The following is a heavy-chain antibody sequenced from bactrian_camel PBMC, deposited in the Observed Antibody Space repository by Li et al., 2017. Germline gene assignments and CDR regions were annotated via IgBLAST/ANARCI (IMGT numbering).Heavy chain of an antibody. CDR2: IDSDGLA. CDR3: AADRSPGGSWYGIDFAY. D-gene: IGHD6*01. Sequence: DVQLVESGGGLVQPGGSLRLSCAASGYTYSSYCMGWFRQAPGKEREGVAVIDSDGLAKYADSVKGRLTISQDNAKNTLYLQMNSLKPEDTAVYYCAADRSPGGSWYGIDFAYWGQGTQVTVS. V-gene: IGHV3S10*01. J-gene: IGHJ6*01. CDR1: GYTYSSYC.